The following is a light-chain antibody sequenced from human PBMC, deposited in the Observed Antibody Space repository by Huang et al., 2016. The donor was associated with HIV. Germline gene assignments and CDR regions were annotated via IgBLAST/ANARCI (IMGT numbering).Light chain of an antibody. CDR1: HSVSSN. Sequence: EIVMTQSPATLSVSPGERATLSCRASHSVSSNLAWYQQKPGQAPRLLIYGASTRATGIPARFSGSWSGTEFTLTISSLQSEDFAVYHCQQYNNWPPTTFGGGTKVEIK. CDR3: QQYNNWPPTT. V-gene: IGKV3-15*01. CDR2: GAS. J-gene: IGKJ4*01.